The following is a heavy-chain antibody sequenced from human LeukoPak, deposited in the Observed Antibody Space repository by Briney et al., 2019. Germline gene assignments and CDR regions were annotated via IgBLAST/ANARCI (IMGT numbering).Heavy chain of an antibody. Sequence: GGSLRLSCAASEFTFSSYGINWVRQAPGKGLEWLSYISSSSSIIYYADSVKGRFTISRDNAKNSLYLQMNSLRDEDTAVYYCARKGYYDSSDYQDYWGQGTLVTVSS. J-gene: IGHJ4*02. CDR1: EFTFSSYG. V-gene: IGHV3-48*02. CDR2: ISSSSSII. D-gene: IGHD3-22*01. CDR3: ARKGYYDSSDYQDY.